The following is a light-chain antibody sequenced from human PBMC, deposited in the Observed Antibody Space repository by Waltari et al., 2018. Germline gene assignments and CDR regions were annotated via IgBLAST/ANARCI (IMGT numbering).Light chain of an antibody. Sequence: QSVLTQPPSVSGAPRQRVTISCSGSSSNIGNNTVNWYHQLPGKAPHPLLYYNGLLPSGVSARFSGSKSGTSASLAISGLPSEDEADYYCATWDDSLNAYVFGTGTKVTVL. CDR3: ATWDDSLNAYV. V-gene: IGLV1-36*01. CDR1: SSNIGNNT. J-gene: IGLJ1*01. CDR2: YNG.